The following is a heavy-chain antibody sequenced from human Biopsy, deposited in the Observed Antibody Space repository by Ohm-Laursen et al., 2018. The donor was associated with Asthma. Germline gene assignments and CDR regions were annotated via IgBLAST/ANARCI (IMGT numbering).Heavy chain of an antibody. D-gene: IGHD2-21*01. CDR2: LIPVLGTA. V-gene: IGHV1-69*13. CDR1: GDSLGSFLNYA. CDR3: ARGGGAHFQH. Sequence: ASVKVSCKGSGDSLGSFLNYAISWVRQAPRHGLEWMGGLIPVLGTADYAPMFEGRVTITADESTSTAYMELSSLRSEDTAVYYGARGGGAHFQHWGQGTLVTVSS. J-gene: IGHJ1*01.